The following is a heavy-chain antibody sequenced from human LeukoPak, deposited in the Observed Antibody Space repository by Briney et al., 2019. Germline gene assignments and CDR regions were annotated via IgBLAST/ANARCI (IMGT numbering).Heavy chain of an antibody. J-gene: IGHJ4*02. V-gene: IGHV4-38-2*02. Sequence: SETLSLTCTVSGYSISSGYYWGWIRQPPGKGLEWIGSIYHSGSTYYNPSLKSRVTISVDTSKNQFSLKLSSVTAADTAVYYCARYKYYDFWSGYSNFDYWGQGTLVTVSS. CDR1: GYSISSGYY. CDR2: IYHSGST. D-gene: IGHD3-3*01. CDR3: ARYKYYDFWSGYSNFDY.